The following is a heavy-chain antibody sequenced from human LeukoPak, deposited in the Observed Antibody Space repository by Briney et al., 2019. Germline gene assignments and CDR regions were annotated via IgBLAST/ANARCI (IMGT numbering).Heavy chain of an antibody. D-gene: IGHD4-23*01. J-gene: IGHJ6*03. CDR2: IYPGDSDT. Sequence: GESLKISCKGSGYSFTSYWIGWVRQMPGKGLEWMGIIYPGDSDTRYSPSFQGQVPISADKSISTAYLQWSSLKASDTAMYYCARRVVTPNYYYYMDVWGKGTTVTVSS. V-gene: IGHV5-51*01. CDR3: ARRVVTPNYYYYMDV. CDR1: GYSFTSYW.